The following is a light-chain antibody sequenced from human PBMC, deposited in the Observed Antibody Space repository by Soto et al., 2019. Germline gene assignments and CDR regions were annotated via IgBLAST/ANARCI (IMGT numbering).Light chain of an antibody. CDR3: QQRSNWPPIT. CDR1: QSVSSY. Sequence: EIFLTQSPATLSLSPWEIATLSWRASQSVSSYLAWYQQKPGQAPRLLIYGASSRATGIPDRFSGSGSGTDFTLTISSLEPEDFAVYYCQQRSNWPPITFGQGTRLEIK. J-gene: IGKJ5*01. CDR2: GAS. V-gene: IGKV3-11*01.